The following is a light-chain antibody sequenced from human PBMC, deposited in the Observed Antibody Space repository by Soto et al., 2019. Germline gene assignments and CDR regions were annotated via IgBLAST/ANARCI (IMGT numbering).Light chain of an antibody. J-gene: IGLJ1*01. CDR1: SSNIGSNL. CDR3: SSYTNINTRACV. CDR2: AND. Sequence: QSVLTQPPSASGTPGQRVTISCSGSSSNIGSNLVTWYQHLPGTAPRLLIYANDQRPSGVPDRFSGSKSDTSASLAISALQSEDEAEYYCSSYTNINTRACVFGTGTKLTVL. V-gene: IGLV1-44*01.